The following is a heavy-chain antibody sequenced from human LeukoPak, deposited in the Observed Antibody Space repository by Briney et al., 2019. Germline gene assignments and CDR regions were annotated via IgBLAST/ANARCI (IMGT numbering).Heavy chain of an antibody. CDR2: INHSGST. CDR1: GGSFSGYY. Sequence: SETLSLTCAVYGGSFSGYYWSWIRQPPGKGLEWIGEINHSGSTNYNPSLKSRVTISVDTSKNQFSLKLSSVTAADTAVYYCASLLNGGVAHWFDPWGQGTLVTVSS. V-gene: IGHV4-34*01. J-gene: IGHJ5*02. D-gene: IGHD7-27*01. CDR3: ASLLNGGVAHWFDP.